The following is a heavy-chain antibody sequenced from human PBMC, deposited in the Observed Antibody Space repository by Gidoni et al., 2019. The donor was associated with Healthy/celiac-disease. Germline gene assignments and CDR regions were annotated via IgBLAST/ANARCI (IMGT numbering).Heavy chain of an antibody. CDR2: IYYSGST. Sequence: QVQLQESGPGLVKPSETLSLTCTVSGGSISSYYWSWIRQPPGKGLEWIGYIYYSGSTNYNPSLKSRVTISVDTSKNQFSLKLSSVTAADTAVYYCARDRDYYGSGDAFDIWGQGTMVTVSS. J-gene: IGHJ3*02. CDR3: ARDRDYYGSGDAFDI. D-gene: IGHD3-10*01. CDR1: GGSISSYY. V-gene: IGHV4-59*01.